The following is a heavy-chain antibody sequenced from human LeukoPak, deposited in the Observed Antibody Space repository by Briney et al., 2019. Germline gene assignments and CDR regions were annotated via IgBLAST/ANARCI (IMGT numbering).Heavy chain of an antibody. CDR3: AREVHGDYDI. CDR2: ISSISRDT. D-gene: IGHD4-17*01. CDR1: GFTFSDYY. Sequence: GGSLRLSCAASGFTFSDYYMGWIRQAPGKGLECVSYISSISRDTDYADSVRGRFTISRDNAKNSLYLQMNSLRAEDTAVYYCAREVHGDYDIWGQGTRVPVSS. V-gene: IGHV3-11*05. J-gene: IGHJ3*02.